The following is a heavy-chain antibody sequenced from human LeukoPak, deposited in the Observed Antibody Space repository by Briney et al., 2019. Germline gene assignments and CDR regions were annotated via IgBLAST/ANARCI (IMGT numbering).Heavy chain of an antibody. Sequence: PGGSLRLSCAASGFTFSNYWMTWVRQAPGKGLEWVSAISGSGGSTYYADSVKGRFTISRDNSKNTLYLQMNSLRAEDTAVYYCAKGYSYGWFLDYWGQGTLVTVSS. CDR3: AKGYSYGWFLDY. J-gene: IGHJ4*02. CDR1: GFTFSNYW. V-gene: IGHV3-23*01. CDR2: ISGSGGST. D-gene: IGHD5-18*01.